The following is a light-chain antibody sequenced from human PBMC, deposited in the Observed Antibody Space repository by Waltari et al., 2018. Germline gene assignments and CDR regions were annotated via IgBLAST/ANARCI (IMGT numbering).Light chain of an antibody. Sequence: ALTQPAPVPGPPGQPITIPSTGASSAVGSYNLVSWYHQCPGKAPKLIIYEGSNRPPGVSNRFSGSKSDNTGSLTISGLQVEDEADYYCCSFAGSSTYVLGTGTKVSVL. CDR2: EGS. CDR1: SSAVGSYNL. V-gene: IGLV2-23*01. J-gene: IGLJ1*01. CDR3: CSFAGSSTYV.